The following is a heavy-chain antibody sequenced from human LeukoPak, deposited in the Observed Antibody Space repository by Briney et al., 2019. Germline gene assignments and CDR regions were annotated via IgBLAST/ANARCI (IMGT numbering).Heavy chain of an antibody. CDR2: IRYDGSNK. J-gene: IGHJ4*02. CDR3: AKPDKGPYYYDSSGSGFDY. V-gene: IGHV3-30*02. Sequence: GGSLRLSCAASGSTFSSYGTHWVRQAPGKGLEWVAFIRYDGSNKYYADSVKGRFTISRDNSKNTLYLQMNSLRAEDTAVYYCAKPDKGPYYYDSSGSGFDYWGQGTLVTVSS. CDR1: GSTFSSYG. D-gene: IGHD3-22*01.